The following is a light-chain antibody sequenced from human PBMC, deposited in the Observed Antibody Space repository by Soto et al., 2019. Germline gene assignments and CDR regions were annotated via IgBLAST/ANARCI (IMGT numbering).Light chain of an antibody. Sequence: QSALTQPRSVSGSPGQSVTISCTGASSDVGDYNFVSWYQQLPGSTPKLIIYDVTERPSGVPDRFSGSKSANAASLTISGLQAEDEADYYCCSRVGRYASVVFGGGTKLTVL. CDR3: CSRVGRYASVV. CDR2: DVT. J-gene: IGLJ2*01. CDR1: SSDVGDYNF. V-gene: IGLV2-11*01.